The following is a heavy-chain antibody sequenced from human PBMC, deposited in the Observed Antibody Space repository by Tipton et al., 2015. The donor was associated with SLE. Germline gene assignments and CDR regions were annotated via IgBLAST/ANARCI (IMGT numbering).Heavy chain of an antibody. CDR3: AREVGATLEH. J-gene: IGHJ1*01. CDR1: AGPFSGYY. V-gene: IGHV4-34*01. Sequence: GLVKPSETLSLTCTVYAGPFSGYYWSWIRQPPGKGLEWIGEINHSGSTTYNPSLKSRVTISVDTSKNQFSLKLSSVTAADTAVYYCAREVGATLEHWGQGTLVTVSS. CDR2: INHSGST. D-gene: IGHD1-26*01.